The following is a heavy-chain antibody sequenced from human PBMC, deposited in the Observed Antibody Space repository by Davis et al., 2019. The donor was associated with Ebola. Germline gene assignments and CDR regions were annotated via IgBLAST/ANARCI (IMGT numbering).Heavy chain of an antibody. D-gene: IGHD6-19*01. V-gene: IGHV4-59*01. Sequence: SETLSLTCTVPGGSISSYYWSWIRQPPGKGLEWIGYIYYSGSTNYNPSLKSRVTISVDTSKNQFSLKLSSVTAADTAVYYCARDMGQQWLHGMDVWGQGTTVTVSS. CDR3: ARDMGQQWLHGMDV. CDR1: GGSISSYY. CDR2: IYYSGST. J-gene: IGHJ6*02.